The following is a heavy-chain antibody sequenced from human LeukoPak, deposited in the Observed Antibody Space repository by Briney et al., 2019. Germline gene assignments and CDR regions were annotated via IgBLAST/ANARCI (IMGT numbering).Heavy chain of an antibody. D-gene: IGHD3-10*01. J-gene: IGHJ4*02. V-gene: IGHV3-48*03. CDR1: GFTFSSYE. CDR3: AKERNYYGSGSSTDFDF. CDR2: ISSSGNTI. Sequence: PGGSLRLSCAASGFTFSSYEMNWVRQAPGKGLEWVAYISSSGNTIDYVDSVKGRFTISRDNSRDTLYLQMNSLSAEDTAVYYCAKERNYYGSGSSTDFDFWGQGTLVTVSS.